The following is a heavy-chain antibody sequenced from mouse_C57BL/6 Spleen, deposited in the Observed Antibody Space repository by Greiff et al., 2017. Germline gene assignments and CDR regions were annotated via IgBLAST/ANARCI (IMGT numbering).Heavy chain of an antibody. J-gene: IGHJ2*01. CDR3: ARGNYGPY. D-gene: IGHD1-1*02. Sequence: QVQLKESGAELARPGASVKMSCKASGYTFTSYTMHWVKQRPGQGLEWIGYINPSSGYTKYNQKFKDKATLTADKSSSTAYMQLSSLTSEDSAVYYCARGNYGPYGGQGTTLTVSS. V-gene: IGHV1-4*01. CDR1: GYTFTSYT. CDR2: INPSSGYT.